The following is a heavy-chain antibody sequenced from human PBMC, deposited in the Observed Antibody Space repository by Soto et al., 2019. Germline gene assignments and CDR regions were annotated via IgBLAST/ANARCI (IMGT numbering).Heavy chain of an antibody. CDR1: GFSVSTTGVG. CDR3: AHRGYKYGPLFDY. V-gene: IGHV2-5*01. CDR2: IFWNDDK. Sequence: SGSTLVNPPDAHTLTCTFSGFSVSTTGVGVGWIRQPPGKALEWLALIFWNDDKRYIPSLKSRLTITKGTYNNQVVLTMTNMDPVDTGTYYCAHRGYKYGPLFDYSGQGTLVTVSS. J-gene: IGHJ4*02. D-gene: IGHD5-18*01.